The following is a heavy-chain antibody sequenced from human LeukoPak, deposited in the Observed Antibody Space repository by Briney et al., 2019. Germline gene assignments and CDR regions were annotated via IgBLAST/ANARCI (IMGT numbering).Heavy chain of an antibody. D-gene: IGHD1-26*01. V-gene: IGHV1-69*01. J-gene: IGHJ4*02. CDR3: ARVIVGAAYFDY. CDR2: IIPIFGTA. CDR1: GGTFSSYA. Sequence: SVKVSCKASGGTFSSYAISWVRQAPGQGLEWMGGIIPIFGTANYAQKFQGRITITADESTSTAYMELSSLRSEDTAVYYCARVIVGAAYFDYWGQGTLVTVSS.